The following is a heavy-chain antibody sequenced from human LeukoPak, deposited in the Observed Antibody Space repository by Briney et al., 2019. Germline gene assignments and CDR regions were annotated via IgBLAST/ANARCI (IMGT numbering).Heavy chain of an antibody. J-gene: IGHJ4*02. CDR3: ARAYCTTNSCYTPYYFDY. Sequence: GGSLRLSCAASGFTFSSHSMNWVRQAPGKGLEWGSSISRSSSYLYYVDSVKGRFTISRDNAKNSLFLQMNNLRAEDTAVYYCARAYCTTNSCYTPYYFDYWGQGILVTVSS. V-gene: IGHV3-21*01. D-gene: IGHD2-2*02. CDR2: ISRSSSYL. CDR1: GFTFSSHS.